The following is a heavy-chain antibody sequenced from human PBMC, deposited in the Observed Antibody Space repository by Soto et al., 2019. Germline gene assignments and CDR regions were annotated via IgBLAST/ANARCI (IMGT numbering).Heavy chain of an antibody. CDR3: ARDAYYYDSSGYPRDY. CDR1: GFTFSSYG. J-gene: IGHJ4*02. D-gene: IGHD3-22*01. V-gene: IGHV3-33*01. Sequence: GGSLRLACAASGFTFSSYGMHWLRQAPGKGLEWVAVIWYDGSNKYYADSVKGRFTISRDNSKNTLYLQMNSLRAEDTAVYYCARDAYYYDSSGYPRDYWGQGTLVTVSS. CDR2: IWYDGSNK.